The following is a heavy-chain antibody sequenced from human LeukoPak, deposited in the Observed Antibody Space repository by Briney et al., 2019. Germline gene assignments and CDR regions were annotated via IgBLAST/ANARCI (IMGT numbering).Heavy chain of an antibody. Sequence: KTSETLSLTCTVSGYSISSGYYWGWIRQPPGKGLEWIGSIYHSGSTFDNPSLKSRVTISVDTSKNQFSLKLSSVTAADTAVYYCARRQLWLRGPLLRWGQGTLVTVSS. D-gene: IGHD5-18*01. V-gene: IGHV4-38-2*02. J-gene: IGHJ4*02. CDR2: IYHSGST. CDR3: ARRQLWLRGPLLR. CDR1: GYSISSGYY.